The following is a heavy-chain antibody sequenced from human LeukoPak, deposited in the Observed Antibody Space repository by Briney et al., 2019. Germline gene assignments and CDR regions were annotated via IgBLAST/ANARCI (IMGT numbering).Heavy chain of an antibody. CDR2: ISAYNGNT. J-gene: IGHJ4*02. CDR3: ARGGYYDILTGYYQPLDY. Sequence: APMEVSCQAFGFTFTSYGISRVRPAPGQGLGWVGWISAYNGNTNYAQKLQGRVTMTTDTSTSTAYMELRSLRSDDTAVYYCARGGYYDILTGYYQPLDYWGQGTLVTVSS. D-gene: IGHD3-9*01. V-gene: IGHV1-18*01. CDR1: GFTFTSYG.